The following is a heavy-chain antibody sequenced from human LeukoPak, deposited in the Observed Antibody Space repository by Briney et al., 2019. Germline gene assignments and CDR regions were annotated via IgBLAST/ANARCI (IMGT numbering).Heavy chain of an antibody. CDR3: ARGIVPAARRYWFDP. Sequence: GESLKISCKASGYNFTTFWIGWVRQMPGKGLEWMGIIYPGDSDTRYSPSFQGQVTISADKSISTAYLQWSSLKASDTAMYYCARGIVPAARRYWFDPWGQGTLVTVSS. V-gene: IGHV5-51*01. J-gene: IGHJ5*02. CDR1: GYNFTTFW. D-gene: IGHD2-2*01. CDR2: IYPGDSDT.